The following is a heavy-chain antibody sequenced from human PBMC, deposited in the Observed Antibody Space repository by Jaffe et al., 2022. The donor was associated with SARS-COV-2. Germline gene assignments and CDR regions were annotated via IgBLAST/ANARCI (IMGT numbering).Heavy chain of an antibody. D-gene: IGHD3-22*01. CDR2: MNPNSGNT. CDR1: GYTFTSYD. Sequence: QVQLVQSGAEVKKPGASVKVSCKASGYTFTSYDINWVRQAPGQGLEWMGWMNPNSGNTGYAQKFQGRVIMTRSTSISTAYMELSSLRSEDTAVYYCARFTFYYDSSGQKPDYWGQGTLVTVSP. CDR3: ARFTFYYDSSGQKPDY. V-gene: IGHV1-8*01. J-gene: IGHJ4*02.